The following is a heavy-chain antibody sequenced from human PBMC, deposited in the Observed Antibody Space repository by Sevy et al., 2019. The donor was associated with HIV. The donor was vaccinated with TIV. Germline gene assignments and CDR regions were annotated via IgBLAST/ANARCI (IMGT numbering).Heavy chain of an antibody. V-gene: IGHV3-21*06. Sequence: GGPLRPSVAAPEFTSSTNNMNWAPQAPGKGLKGAPSIRGPSNYISLADSMKGRFTISRDNAKNTLNLQMNSLRGGDTAVYFCARGPPDGSYDYFDSWGQGILVTVSS. J-gene: IGHJ4*02. CDR2: IRGPSNYI. CDR1: EFTSSTNN. D-gene: IGHD3-10*01. CDR3: ARGPPDGSYDYFDS.